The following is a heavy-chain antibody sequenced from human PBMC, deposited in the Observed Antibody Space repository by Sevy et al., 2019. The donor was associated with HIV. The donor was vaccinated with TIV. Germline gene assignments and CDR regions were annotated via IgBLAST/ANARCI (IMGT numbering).Heavy chain of an antibody. Sequence: GGSLRLSCAASGFTFSSYAMHWVRQAPGKGLEWVAVISYDGSNKYYADSVKGRFTISRDNSKNTLYLQMNSLRAEDTAVYYXARDKALMDYYGSGSNDNYYYYGMAVWGQGTTVTVSS. CDR1: GFTFSSYA. J-gene: IGHJ6*02. CDR2: ISYDGSNK. V-gene: IGHV3-30*04. CDR3: ARDKALMDYYGSGSNDNYYYYGMAV. D-gene: IGHD3-10*01.